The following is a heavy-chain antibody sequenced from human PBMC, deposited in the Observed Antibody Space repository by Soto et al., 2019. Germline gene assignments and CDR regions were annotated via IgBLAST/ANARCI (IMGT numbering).Heavy chain of an antibody. CDR3: ARADVYYGSGSYFFSGTDV. D-gene: IGHD3-10*01. CDR2: IYYSGST. J-gene: IGHJ6*02. V-gene: IGHV4-59*01. CDR1: GGSISSYY. Sequence: PSETLSLTCTVSGGSISSYYWSWIRQPPGKGLEWIGYIYYSGSTNYNPSLKSRVTISVDTSKNQFSLKLSSVTAADTAVYYCARADVYYGSGSYFFSGTDVWGQGTTVTVSS.